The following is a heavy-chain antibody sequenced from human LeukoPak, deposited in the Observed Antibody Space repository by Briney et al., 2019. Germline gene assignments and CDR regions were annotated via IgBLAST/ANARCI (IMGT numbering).Heavy chain of an antibody. CDR2: IYPGDSDT. D-gene: IGHD3-22*01. Sequence: GESLKISCKASGYSFSNEWIGWVRQVPGKGLEWMGIIYPGDSDTRYSPSLQGQVTISADKSISTAYLQWSSLKASDTAMYYCARFAYGSDYFPGHYWGQGTLVTVSS. J-gene: IGHJ4*02. CDR1: GYSFSNEW. V-gene: IGHV5-51*01. CDR3: ARFAYGSDYFPGHY.